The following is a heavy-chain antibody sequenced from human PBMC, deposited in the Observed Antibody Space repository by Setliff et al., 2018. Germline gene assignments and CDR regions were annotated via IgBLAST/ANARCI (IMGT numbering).Heavy chain of an antibody. Sequence: GSLRLSCAASGITFSTYSMNWVRQAPGKGPEWVSYISSRSDIIYYADSVKGRFTISRDNAKNSLYLQVNSLRAEDTAVYYCATNPRKGRSGGYYYDDPYYYYMDVWGKGTTVTVSS. J-gene: IGHJ6*03. CDR2: ISSRSDII. D-gene: IGHD3-22*01. V-gene: IGHV3-48*01. CDR3: ATNPRKGRSGGYYYDDPYYYYMDV. CDR1: GITFSTYS.